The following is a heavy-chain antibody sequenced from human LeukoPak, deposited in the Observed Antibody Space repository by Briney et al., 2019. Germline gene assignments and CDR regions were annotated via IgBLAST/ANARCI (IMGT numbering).Heavy chain of an antibody. V-gene: IGHV3-30*19. Sequence: PGGSLRLSCAASGFTFSSYGMHWVRQAPGKGLEWVAVISHDGSNRYYADSVKGRFTISRDNSVNTLDLQMNSLGGEDTAMYYCARDDYNRYWGQGTLVTVSS. CDR2: ISHDGSNR. J-gene: IGHJ4*02. D-gene: IGHD4-11*01. CDR3: ARDDYNRY. CDR1: GFTFSSYG.